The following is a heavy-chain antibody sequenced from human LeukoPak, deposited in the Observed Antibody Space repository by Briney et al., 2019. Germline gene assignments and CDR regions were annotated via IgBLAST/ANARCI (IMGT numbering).Heavy chain of an antibody. Sequence: GESLKISCKGSGYSFTSYWIGWVRQMPGKGLEWMGIIYPDDSDTKYSPSFHGHVTISADKSINTAYLQWSSLKASDTAMYYCARRRLCGSDCFAFDIWGQGTMVTVSS. V-gene: IGHV5-51*01. CDR2: IYPDDSDT. D-gene: IGHD2-21*02. CDR3: ARRRLCGSDCFAFDI. CDR1: GYSFTSYW. J-gene: IGHJ3*02.